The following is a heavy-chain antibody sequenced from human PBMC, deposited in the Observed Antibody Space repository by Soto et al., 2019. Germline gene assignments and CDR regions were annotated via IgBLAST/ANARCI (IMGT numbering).Heavy chain of an antibody. CDR2: IIPLFGTT. CDR1: GGTFNNYA. V-gene: IGHV1-69*01. Sequence: QVQLVQSGAEVKKPGSSVKVSCKASGGTFNNYAISWVRQAPGQGLEWMGGIIPLFGTTNYAQKFQGRVTITADESTSTAYMELSSLRSEDTAVYYCARPRSHYYDRSAERAFDIWGQGTMVTVSS. D-gene: IGHD3-22*01. CDR3: ARPRSHYYDRSAERAFDI. J-gene: IGHJ3*02.